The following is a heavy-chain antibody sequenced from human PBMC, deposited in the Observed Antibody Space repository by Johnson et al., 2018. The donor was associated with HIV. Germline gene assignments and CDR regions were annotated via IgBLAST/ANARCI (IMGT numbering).Heavy chain of an antibody. CDR3: AKDLFTEREDDVFDI. CDR2: IYSGGST. D-gene: IGHD1-26*01. Sequence: QVQLVESGGGVVQPGRSLRLSCAASGFTFSSYAMHWVRQAPGKGLEWVSVIYSGGSTYYADSVKGRCTISRDNSKNTLYLQMNSLRAEDTAVYYCAKDLFTEREDDVFDIWGQGTMVTVSS. J-gene: IGHJ3*02. V-gene: IGHV3-NL1*01. CDR1: GFTFSSYA.